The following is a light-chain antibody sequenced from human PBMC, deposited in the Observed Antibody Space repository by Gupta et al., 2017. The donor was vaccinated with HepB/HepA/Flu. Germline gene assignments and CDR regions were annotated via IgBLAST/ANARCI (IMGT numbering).Light chain of an antibody. CDR1: ALPKQY. V-gene: IGLV3-25*03. J-gene: IGLJ2*01. CDR2: RDT. Sequence: SDELTQPPSVPVYQGQQARHTCPGAALPKQYAYWYQQKPGQAPVMVIYRDTERPSGIPDRFSGSTSGTTVTLTIRVVQAEDEADYSGQSADSRADYVVFGGGTKLTVL. CDR3: QSADSRADYVV.